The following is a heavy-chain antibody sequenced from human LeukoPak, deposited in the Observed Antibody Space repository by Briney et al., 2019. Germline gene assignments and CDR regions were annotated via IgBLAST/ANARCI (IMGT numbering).Heavy chain of an antibody. D-gene: IGHD2-2*01. CDR2: ISSSSSYI. CDR3: ARGGVVVPAARVSWFDP. Sequence: GGPLRLSCAASGFTFSSYSMNWVRQAPGKGLEWVSSISSSSSYIYYADSVKGRFTISRDNAKNSLYLQMNSLRAEDTAVYYWARGGVVVPAARVSWFDPWGQGTLLTVPS. V-gene: IGHV3-21*01. J-gene: IGHJ5*02. CDR1: GFTFSSYS.